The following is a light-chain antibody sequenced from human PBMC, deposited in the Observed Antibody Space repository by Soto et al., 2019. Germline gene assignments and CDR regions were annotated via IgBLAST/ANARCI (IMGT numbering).Light chain of an antibody. V-gene: IGKV1-5*03. CDR1: QSISSW. J-gene: IGKJ1*01. CDR3: QHYNSYPWT. CDR2: KAS. Sequence: DIQMTQSPSTLSASVGDTVTITCRASQSISSWLAWYQQKPGKAPKLLIYKASSLESGVTSRFSGSGSGTEFTLTISSMQPDDFATYYCQHYNSYPWTFGQGTMVEIK.